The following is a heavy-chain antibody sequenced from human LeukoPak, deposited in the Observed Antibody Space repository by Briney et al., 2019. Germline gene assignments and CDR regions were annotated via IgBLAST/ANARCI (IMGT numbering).Heavy chain of an antibody. J-gene: IGHJ5*02. Sequence: GGSLRLSCAASGFTFSSYAMTWVRQAPGKGLVWVSRINSDGSSTSYADSVKGRFTISRDNSKNTLSLQMNSLRAEDTAVYYCAKGYYGSGTYGWFDPWGQGTLVTVSS. D-gene: IGHD3-10*01. CDR1: GFTFSSYA. V-gene: IGHV3-23*01. CDR3: AKGYYGSGTYGWFDP. CDR2: INSDGSST.